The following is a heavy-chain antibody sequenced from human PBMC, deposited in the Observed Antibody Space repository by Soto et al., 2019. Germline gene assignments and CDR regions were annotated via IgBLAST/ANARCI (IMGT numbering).Heavy chain of an antibody. CDR1: GGTFSSYA. CDR3: ARSLHCELQIDY. D-gene: IGHD1-26*01. J-gene: IGHJ4*02. V-gene: IGHV1-69*13. Sequence: ASVKVSCKASGGTFSSYAISWVRQAPGQGLEWMGGIIPIFGAANYAQKFQGRVTITADESTSTAYMELSSLRSEDTAVYYCARSLHCELQIDYWGQGTLVTVSS. CDR2: IIPIFGAA.